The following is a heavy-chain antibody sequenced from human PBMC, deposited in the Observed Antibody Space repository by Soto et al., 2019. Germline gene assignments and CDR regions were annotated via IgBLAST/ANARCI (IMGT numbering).Heavy chain of an antibody. CDR1: GFTFSSYE. Sequence: LRLSCAASGFTFSSYEMNWVRQAPGKGLEWLSFITARGDRIYYADSVKGRFTISRDNAKNSLYLQMSSLRAEDTAVYYCARFWSDYWGQGTLVTVSS. D-gene: IGHD3-3*01. CDR3: ARFWSDY. J-gene: IGHJ4*02. V-gene: IGHV3-48*03. CDR2: ITARGDRI.